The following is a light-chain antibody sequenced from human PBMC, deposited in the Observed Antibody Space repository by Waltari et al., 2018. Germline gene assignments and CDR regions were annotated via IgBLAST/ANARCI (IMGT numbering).Light chain of an antibody. CDR2: LGS. V-gene: IGKV2-28*01. CDR1: QSLLHRNGYNY. CDR3: MQALESPRT. Sequence: DIVITQSPLSLSVTPGEPASISCRSSQSLLHRNGYNYLDWYLQKPGQSPQLLIYLGSNRASGVPDRFSGSGSGTDFTLKISRVETEDVGVYYCMQALESPRTFGQGTKVEIK. J-gene: IGKJ1*01.